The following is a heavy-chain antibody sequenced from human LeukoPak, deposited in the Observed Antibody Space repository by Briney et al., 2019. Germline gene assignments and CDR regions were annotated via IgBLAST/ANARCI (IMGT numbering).Heavy chain of an antibody. J-gene: IGHJ4*02. CDR2: IYPGDSDT. CDR1: GYSFTNYW. D-gene: IGHD3-22*01. Sequence: GESLKISCKGSGYSFTNYWIGWVRQMPGKGLEWMGIIYPGDSDTRYSPSFQGQVTISADKSISTAYLQWSSLKASDTAMYYCARRGSSGYFHRAYYFDYWGQGTLVTVSS. V-gene: IGHV5-51*01. CDR3: ARRGSSGYFHRAYYFDY.